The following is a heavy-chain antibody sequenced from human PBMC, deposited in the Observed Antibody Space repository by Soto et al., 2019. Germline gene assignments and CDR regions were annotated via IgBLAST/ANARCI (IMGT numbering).Heavy chain of an antibody. Sequence: QVQLQESGPGLVKPSETLSLTCTVSGGSISSYYWSWIRQPPGKGLEWIGYIYYSGSTNYNPSLKSRVTRAVDTSKDQCSLKLSSVTAADTAVYYCARGLVVLVPAATNYYYGMDVWGQGTTVTVSS. CDR2: IYYSGST. D-gene: IGHD2-2*01. V-gene: IGHV4-59*01. CDR3: ARGLVVLVPAATNYYYGMDV. J-gene: IGHJ6*02. CDR1: GGSISSYY.